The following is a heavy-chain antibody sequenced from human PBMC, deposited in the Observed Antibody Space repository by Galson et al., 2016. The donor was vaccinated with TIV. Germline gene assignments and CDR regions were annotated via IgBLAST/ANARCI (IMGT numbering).Heavy chain of an antibody. V-gene: IGHV3-15*01. CDR1: GFTFSDAW. CDR2: IKSKTDGWTT. Sequence: SLRLSCAASGFTFSDAWMNWFRQAPGKGLEWVGRIKSKTDGWTTDYAAPVKGRFTISRDDSKNTLCLQMNSLKTEDTAVYYCATFTSEWNWGQGALVTVSS. CDR3: ATFTSEWN. D-gene: IGHD2-2*01. J-gene: IGHJ4*02.